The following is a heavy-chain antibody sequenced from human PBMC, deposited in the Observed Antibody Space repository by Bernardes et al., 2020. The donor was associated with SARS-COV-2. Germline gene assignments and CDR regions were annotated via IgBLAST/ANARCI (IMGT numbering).Heavy chain of an antibody. D-gene: IGHD3-22*01. J-gene: IGHJ4*02. CDR2: ISYDGSKE. CDR1: GFIFSNYG. CDR3: AKDRYYYDGNGYYLDY. V-gene: IGHV3-30*18. Sequence: GGSLRLSCLDSGFIFSNYGMYWVRQAPGKGLEWLAFISYDGSKEYYADSVKGRFTISRDNSKNTLYLEMNSLRAEDTAVYYCAKDRYYYDGNGYYLDYWGQGTLVTVSS.